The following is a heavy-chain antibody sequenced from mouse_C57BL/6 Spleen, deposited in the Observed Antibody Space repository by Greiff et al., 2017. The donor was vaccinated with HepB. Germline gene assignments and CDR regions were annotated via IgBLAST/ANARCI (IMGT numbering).Heavy chain of an antibody. Sequence: QVQLKESGAELAKPGASVKLSCKASGYTFTSYWMHWVKQRPGQGLEWIGYINPSSGYTKYNQKFKDKATLTADKSSSTAYMQLSNLTYEDSAVYYCARWPYDYGFDYWGQGTTLTVSS. CDR3: ARWPYDYGFDY. V-gene: IGHV1-7*01. CDR1: GYTFTSYW. D-gene: IGHD2-4*01. CDR2: INPSSGYT. J-gene: IGHJ2*01.